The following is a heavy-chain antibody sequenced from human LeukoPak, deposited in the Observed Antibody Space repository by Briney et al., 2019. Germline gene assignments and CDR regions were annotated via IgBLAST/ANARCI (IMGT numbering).Heavy chain of an antibody. CDR3: ARARRGGPFDY. D-gene: IGHD3-16*01. CDR2: VTSSGNTL. Sequence: GGSLRLSCAASGFTFSDYYMSWLRQAPGKGLEWVSYVTSSGNTLEYAYSVKGRFIISRDNDKNSLLLQMNSLRADDTAVYYCARARRGGPFDYWGQGTLVTVSS. CDR1: GFTFSDYY. V-gene: IGHV3-11*01. J-gene: IGHJ4*02.